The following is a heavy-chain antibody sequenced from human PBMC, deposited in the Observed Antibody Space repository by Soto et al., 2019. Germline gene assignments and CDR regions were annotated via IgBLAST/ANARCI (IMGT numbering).Heavy chain of an antibody. J-gene: IGHJ4*02. CDR3: ARSTDRYYFDY. V-gene: IGHV1-8*01. CDR2: MEPSTGRT. D-gene: IGHD1-1*01. Sequence: GASVKVSCKASGYSFTSLDINWVRQTAGQGLEWMGWMEPSTGRTGYAQKFQARVTITRGSSPRTVDLGLSSLRSDDTAVYYCARSTDRYYFDYWGQGTLVTVSS. CDR1: GYSFTSLD.